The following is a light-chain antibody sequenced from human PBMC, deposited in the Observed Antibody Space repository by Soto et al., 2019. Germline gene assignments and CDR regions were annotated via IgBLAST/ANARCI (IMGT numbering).Light chain of an antibody. Sequence: EIVMTQSPATLSVSPGERATLSCGASQSVSSNLAWNQQKPGQAPRLLIYGASTRATGIPARFSGSGSGTEFTLTISSLQSEDFAVYYCQQYNNWPPWTFGQGTKVDIK. CDR1: QSVSSN. CDR3: QQYNNWPPWT. CDR2: GAS. V-gene: IGKV3-15*01. J-gene: IGKJ1*01.